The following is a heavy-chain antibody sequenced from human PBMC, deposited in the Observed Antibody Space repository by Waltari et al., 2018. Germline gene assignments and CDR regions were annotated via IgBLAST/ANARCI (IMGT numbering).Heavy chain of an antibody. J-gene: IGHJ4*02. CDR3: ARGRVCPKGACYSYDY. CDR1: GGSFSDYY. V-gene: IGHV4-34*01. CDR2: INHRGSA. D-gene: IGHD2-8*01. Sequence: QVQLQEWGGGLVKPSETLSLTCAVYGGSFSDYYWSWIRQSPGRGLEWIGEINHRGSATYTPSLQSRVIISIDTSNNQFSLRLSSVTAADTAVYYCARGRVCPKGACYSYDYWGQGTLATVSA.